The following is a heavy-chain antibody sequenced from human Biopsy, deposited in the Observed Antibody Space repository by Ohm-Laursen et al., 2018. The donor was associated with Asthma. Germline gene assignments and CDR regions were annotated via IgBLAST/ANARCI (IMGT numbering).Heavy chain of an antibody. D-gene: IGHD3-16*01. Sequence: SQTLSLTCTVSGGSISSGAYYWSWVRRPPGKGLEWIGYIYYIGSTYYNPSLKSRVAISLDASKNQFSLKLSSVTAADTAVCFCARRGGVRRYFDYWGQGTLVTVSS. CDR2: IYYIGST. V-gene: IGHV4-30-4*01. J-gene: IGHJ4*02. CDR1: GGSISSGAYY. CDR3: ARRGGVRRYFDY.